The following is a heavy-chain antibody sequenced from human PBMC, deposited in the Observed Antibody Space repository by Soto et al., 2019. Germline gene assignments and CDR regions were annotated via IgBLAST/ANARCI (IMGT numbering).Heavy chain of an antibody. D-gene: IGHD3-16*01. V-gene: IGHV3-9*01. CDR2: INWKSDI. Sequence: SLKLSCVVFGFSFDDNEMNWVRQAPEKGLEWVSGINWKSDIGYADSVKGRFTISRDNAENSLYLQMNSLRAEDTALYYCAISQDRGGRTTFIYWGQGTQVTVSS. J-gene: IGHJ4*02. CDR3: AISQDRGGRTTFIY. CDR1: GFSFDDNE.